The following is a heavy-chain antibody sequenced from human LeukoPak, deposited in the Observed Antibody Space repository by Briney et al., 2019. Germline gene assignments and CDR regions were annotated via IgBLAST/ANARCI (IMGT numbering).Heavy chain of an antibody. CDR2: IYHSGST. CDR1: GGSISSGSYY. J-gene: IGHJ4*02. D-gene: IGHD5-12*01. CDR3: ARDGYSGNDGL. V-gene: IGHV4-61*10. Sequence: NPSETLSLTCTVSGGSISSGSYYWSWIRQPAGKGLEWIGYIYHSGSTKYNPSLKSRVTISVDTSKNQFSLKLSSVTAADTAVYYCARDGYSGNDGLWGQGTLVTVSS.